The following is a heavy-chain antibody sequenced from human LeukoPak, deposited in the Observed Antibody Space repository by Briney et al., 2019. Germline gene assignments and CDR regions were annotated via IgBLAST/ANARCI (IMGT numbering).Heavy chain of an antibody. CDR3: ATDNGGRSDDAFDI. CDR1: GYTLTELS. D-gene: IGHD4-23*01. CDR2: FDPEEGET. V-gene: IGHV1-24*01. Sequence: ASVTVSCKVSGYTLTELSIHWVRQAPGKGLEWMGGFDPEEGETTYAQKLQGRVTMTEDTSTDTVYMEMSSLRSEDTAVYYCATDNGGRSDDAFDIWGQGTMVTVSS. J-gene: IGHJ3*02.